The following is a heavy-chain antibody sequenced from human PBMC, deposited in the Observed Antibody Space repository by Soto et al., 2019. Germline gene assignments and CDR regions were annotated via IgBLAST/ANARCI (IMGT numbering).Heavy chain of an antibody. D-gene: IGHD1-1*01. CDR2: INGGNGNT. J-gene: IGHJ6*02. V-gene: IGHV1-3*01. CDR1: GYTFISYA. Sequence: ASVKVSCKASGYTFISYAMHWVRQAPGQRLEWMGWINGGNGNTKYSQRFQGRVTITGDTSASTAYMELSSLRSEDTAVYYCATPSGTTENYGMDVWGQGTTVTVS. CDR3: ATPSGTTENYGMDV.